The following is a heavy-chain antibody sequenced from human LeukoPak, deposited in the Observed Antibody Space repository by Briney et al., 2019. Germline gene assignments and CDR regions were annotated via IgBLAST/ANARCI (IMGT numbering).Heavy chain of an antibody. V-gene: IGHV3-9*01. CDR2: ISWNSGSI. Sequence: SLRLSCAASGFTFDDYAMHWVRQAPGKGLEWVSGISWNSGSIGYADSVKGRFTISRDNAKNSLYLQMNSLRAEDTALYYCAKGPSYYYDSSGYSGYFDYWGQGTLVTVSS. J-gene: IGHJ4*02. CDR1: GFTFDDYA. CDR3: AKGPSYYYDSSGYSGYFDY. D-gene: IGHD3-22*01.